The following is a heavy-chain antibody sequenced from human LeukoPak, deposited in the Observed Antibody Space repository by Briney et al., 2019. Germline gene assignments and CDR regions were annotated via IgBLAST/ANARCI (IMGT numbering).Heavy chain of an antibody. V-gene: IGHV4-4*07. Sequence: KPSETLSLTCTVSGGSISSYYWSWIRQPAGKGLEWIGRIYTSGSTNYNPSLKSRVTMSVDTSKNQFSLKLSSVTAADTAVYYCARGAPHDYGDYVVPYYYYYYMDVWGKGTTVTVSS. CDR3: ARGAPHDYGDYVVPYYYYYYMDV. CDR2: IYTSGST. J-gene: IGHJ6*03. CDR1: GGSISSYY. D-gene: IGHD4-17*01.